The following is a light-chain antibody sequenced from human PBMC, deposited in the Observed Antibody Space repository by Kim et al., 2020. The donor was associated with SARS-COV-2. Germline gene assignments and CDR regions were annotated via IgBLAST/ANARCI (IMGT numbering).Light chain of an antibody. CDR3: QQYGSSP. CDR2: GAS. V-gene: IGKV3-20*01. Sequence: SLSPGERATLACRAGQSVSSSYLTWYQQKPGQAPRLLIYGASSRATGIPDRFSGSGSGTDFTLTISRLESEDFAVYYCQQYGSSPFGGGTKVDIK. CDR1: QSVSSSY. J-gene: IGKJ4*01.